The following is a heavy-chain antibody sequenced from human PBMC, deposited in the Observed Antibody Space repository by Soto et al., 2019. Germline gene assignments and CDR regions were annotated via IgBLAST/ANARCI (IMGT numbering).Heavy chain of an antibody. CDR2: ISDSGGNT. V-gene: IGHV3-23*01. Sequence: GGSLRLSCAASAFTFSDYAMSWVRQAPGKGLEWVSAISDSGGNTYYADSVKGRFTISRDNSKNKLYLQMNSLRAEDTAVYYCAKDTDAQWLINDWFDYWGQGTLVTVSS. D-gene: IGHD3-22*01. CDR3: AKDTDAQWLINDWFDY. CDR1: AFTFSDYA. J-gene: IGHJ4*02.